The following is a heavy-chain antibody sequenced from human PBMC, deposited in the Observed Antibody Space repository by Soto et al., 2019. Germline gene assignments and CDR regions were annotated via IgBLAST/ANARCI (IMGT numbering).Heavy chain of an antibody. CDR3: ASGDYDFWSGPGGGMDV. Sequence: QVQLVQSGAEVKKPGSSVKVSCKASGGTFSSYAISWVRQAPGQGLEWMGGIIPIFGTANYAQKFQGRVMITADESTSTAYMELSSLRSEDTAVYYCASGDYDFWSGPGGGMDVWCQGTTVTVSS. D-gene: IGHD3-3*01. CDR2: IIPIFGTA. V-gene: IGHV1-69*12. CDR1: GGTFSSYA. J-gene: IGHJ6*02.